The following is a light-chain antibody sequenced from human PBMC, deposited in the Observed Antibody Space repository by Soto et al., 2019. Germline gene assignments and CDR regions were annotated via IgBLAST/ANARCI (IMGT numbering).Light chain of an antibody. CDR1: QSVSSSY. J-gene: IGKJ3*01. CDR3: QQYGSSRFT. CDR2: GAS. Sequence: EIVLTQSPGTLSLSPGERATLSCRASQSVSSSYLAWYQQKPGQAPRLLIYGASSRATGIPDRFSGSGSGTDFTLTISRLEPEDFAVYYCQQYGSSRFTFCPGTKLDIK. V-gene: IGKV3-20*01.